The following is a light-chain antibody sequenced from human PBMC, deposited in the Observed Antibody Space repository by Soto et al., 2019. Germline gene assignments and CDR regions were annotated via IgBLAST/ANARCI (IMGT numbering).Light chain of an antibody. Sequence: QSALTQPRSVSGSPGQSVTISCTGTSSDVGGYNYVSWYQQHTGKAPKLMIYDVSKRPSGVPDRFSGSKSGNTASLTISGIQAEDEADYYCCSYAGSYTFVFATGTKVTVL. CDR1: SSDVGGYNY. CDR3: CSYAGSYTFV. J-gene: IGLJ1*01. V-gene: IGLV2-11*01. CDR2: DVS.